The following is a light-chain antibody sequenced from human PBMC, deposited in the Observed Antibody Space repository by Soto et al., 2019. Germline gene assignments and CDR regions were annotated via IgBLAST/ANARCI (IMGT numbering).Light chain of an antibody. J-gene: IGKJ4*01. CDR1: QGISSW. CDR3: QQDNSYSLS. V-gene: IGKV1-5*03. Sequence: DIQMTQSPSTLSASVGDRVTITCRASQGISSWLAWYQQKPGKAPKLLIYEASSLESGVPPRFSGSGSGTEFNPTISSLQPDDFATYYCQQDNSYSLSFGGGTKVEIK. CDR2: EAS.